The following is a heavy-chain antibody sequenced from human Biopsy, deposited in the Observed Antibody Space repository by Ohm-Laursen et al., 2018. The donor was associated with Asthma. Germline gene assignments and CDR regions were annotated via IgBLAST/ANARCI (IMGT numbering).Heavy chain of an antibody. D-gene: IGHD7-27*01. CDR2: INPNGGAT. V-gene: IGHV1-2*06. CDR1: AYTFIGYH. J-gene: IGHJ5*02. CDR3: ARVQKSPGDRWFDP. Sequence: VASVKVSCKASAYTFIGYHLHWVRQAPGEGLEWMGRINPNGGATIYAQKFQGRVTMTRDTSISTAYVELSRLTSDDTAVYYCARVQKSPGDRWFDPWGQGTLVTVSS.